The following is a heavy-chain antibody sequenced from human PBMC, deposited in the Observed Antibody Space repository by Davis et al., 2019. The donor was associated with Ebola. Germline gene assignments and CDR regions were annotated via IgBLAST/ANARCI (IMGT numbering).Heavy chain of an antibody. D-gene: IGHD2-15*01. Sequence: GGSLRLSCAASGFTFSNYAMSWVRQAPGKGLEWVSGISGSGGSTYYADSVKGRFTISRDNSKNTLYLQMNSLRAEDTAVYYCATQPYCSGGSCSTRYYYYGMDVWGQGTTVTVSS. V-gene: IGHV3-23*01. J-gene: IGHJ6*02. CDR1: GFTFSNYA. CDR3: ATQPYCSGGSCSTRYYYYGMDV. CDR2: ISGSGGST.